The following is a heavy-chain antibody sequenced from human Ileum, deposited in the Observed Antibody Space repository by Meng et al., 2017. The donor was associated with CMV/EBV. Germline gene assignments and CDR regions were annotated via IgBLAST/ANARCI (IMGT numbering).Heavy chain of an antibody. CDR3: ATRRTPYGDYEYFQH. CDR1: GGSFSGYY. CDR2: INHSGST. D-gene: IGHD4-17*01. Sequence: VQLQQGGDGLLKPSETLSLTCAVYGGSFSGYYWNWIRQPPGRGLEWIGEINHSGSTNYNPSLKSRVTISVDTSKNQFSLKLSSVTAADTAVYYCATRRTPYGDYEYFQHWGQGTLVTVSS. V-gene: IGHV4-34*01. J-gene: IGHJ1*01.